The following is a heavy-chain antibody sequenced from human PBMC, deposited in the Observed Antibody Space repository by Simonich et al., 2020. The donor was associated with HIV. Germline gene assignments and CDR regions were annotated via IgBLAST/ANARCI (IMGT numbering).Heavy chain of an antibody. CDR1: GYTYINYG. D-gene: IGHD1-26*01. Sequence: QVQMVQSGAEVKKPGASVKVSCKASGYTYINYGLNWVRQAPGQGLEWMGRITVYNGNKDSAQKFRGRLTLTTDTSTTTAYMELRSLRSDDTAVYYCARDLPIGSYFDYWGQGTLVTVSS. V-gene: IGHV1-18*01. J-gene: IGHJ4*02. CDR3: ARDLPIGSYFDY. CDR2: ITVYNGNK.